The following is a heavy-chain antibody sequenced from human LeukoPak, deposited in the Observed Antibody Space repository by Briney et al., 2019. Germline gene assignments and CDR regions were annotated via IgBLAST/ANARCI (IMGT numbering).Heavy chain of an antibody. V-gene: IGHV3-7*03. CDR3: VARHDY. CDR1: GFTFSWYW. D-gene: IGHD6-6*01. J-gene: IGHJ4*02. CDR2: INQNGRQK. Sequence: GGSLGLSCVTSGFTFSWYWMSWVRQSPGQGLERVASINQNGRQKDYVDSVKGRFTIFRDNSQNSLYLEMKNLRAEDTAIYYCVARHDYWGQGTRVTVFS.